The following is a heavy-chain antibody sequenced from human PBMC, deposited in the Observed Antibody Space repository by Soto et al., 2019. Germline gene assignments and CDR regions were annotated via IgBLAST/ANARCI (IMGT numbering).Heavy chain of an antibody. CDR1: GYTFTGYY. J-gene: IGHJ6*02. Sequence: ASVKVSCKASGYTFTGYYMHWVRQAPGQGLEWMGWINPNSGGTNYAQKFQGWVTMTRDTSISTAYMELSRLRSDDTAVYYCARDQRVSSGWIYYYYGRDVWGQGTTVTVSS. CDR3: ARDQRVSSGWIYYYYGRDV. D-gene: IGHD6-19*01. CDR2: INPNSGGT. V-gene: IGHV1-2*04.